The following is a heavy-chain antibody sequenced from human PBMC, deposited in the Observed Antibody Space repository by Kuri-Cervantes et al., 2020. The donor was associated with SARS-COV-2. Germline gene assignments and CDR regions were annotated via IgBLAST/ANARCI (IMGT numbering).Heavy chain of an antibody. CDR1: GYTFTGYY. CDR2: INPNSGGT. CDR3: AREGEYQLLYSSGIYYYGMDV. V-gene: IGHV1-2*02. D-gene: IGHD2-2*02. Sequence: GGSLRLSCKASGYTFTGYYMHWVRQAPGQGLEWMGWINPNSGGTNYAQKFQGRVTMTRDTSISTAYMELSRLRSDDTAVYYCAREGEYQLLYSSGIYYYGMDVRGQGTTVTVSS. J-gene: IGHJ6*02.